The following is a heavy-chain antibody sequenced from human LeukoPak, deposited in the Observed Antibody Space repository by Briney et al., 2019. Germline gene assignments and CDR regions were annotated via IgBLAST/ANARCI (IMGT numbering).Heavy chain of an antibody. D-gene: IGHD5-12*01. Sequence: SETLSLTCTVSGGSISSGSYYWSWIRQPAGKGLEWIGRIYTSGSTNYNPSLKSRVTISVDTSKNQFSLKLSSVTAADTAVYYCARHTWQWLPFDDWGQGTQVTISS. CDR3: ARHTWQWLPFDD. CDR1: GGSISSGSYY. J-gene: IGHJ4*02. V-gene: IGHV4-61*02. CDR2: IYTSGST.